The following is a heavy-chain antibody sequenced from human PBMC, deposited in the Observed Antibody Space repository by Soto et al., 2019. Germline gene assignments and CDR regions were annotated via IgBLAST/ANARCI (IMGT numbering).Heavy chain of an antibody. D-gene: IGHD2-2*01. Sequence: PGGSLRLSCAASGFTISSYAMSWVRQAPGKGLEWVSAISGSGGSTYYADSVKGRFTISRDNSKNTLYLQMNSLRAEDTAVYYCAKDALGYCISTSCIGPDSWGQGTLVTVSS. J-gene: IGHJ4*02. CDR1: GFTISSYA. V-gene: IGHV3-23*01. CDR2: ISGSGGST. CDR3: AKDALGYCISTSCIGPDS.